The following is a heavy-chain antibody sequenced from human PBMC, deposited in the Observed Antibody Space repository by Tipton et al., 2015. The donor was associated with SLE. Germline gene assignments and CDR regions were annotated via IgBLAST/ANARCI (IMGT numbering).Heavy chain of an antibody. Sequence: TLSLTCTVSGGSISTYYWSWIRQPPKQGLEWIGWIYHTGSTDYNPSLKSRVTISVDTSKNQFSLRLSSVTAADTAVYYCARGVAGYYFYYYLDDWGSGTAVTVSS. D-gene: IGHD6-19*01. CDR3: ARGVAGYYFYYYLDD. V-gene: IGHV4-59*01. CDR1: GGSISTYY. J-gene: IGHJ6*03. CDR2: IYHTGST.